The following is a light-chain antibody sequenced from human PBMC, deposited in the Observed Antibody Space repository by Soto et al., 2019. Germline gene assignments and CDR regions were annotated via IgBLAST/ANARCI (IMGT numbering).Light chain of an antibody. CDR1: QSVGTN. V-gene: IGKV3-20*01. CDR2: DAS. CDR3: QQYGSSPPWT. J-gene: IGKJ1*01. Sequence: TQSPVTLSVSPGESATLSCRASQSVGTNLAWYQQKPGQAPRLLIYDASNRATGIPASFSGSGSGTDFTLTISRLEPEDLAVYYCQQYGSSPPWTFGQGTKVDIK.